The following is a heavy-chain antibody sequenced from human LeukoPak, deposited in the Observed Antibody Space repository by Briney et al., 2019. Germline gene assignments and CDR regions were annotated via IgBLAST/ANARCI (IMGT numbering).Heavy chain of an antibody. V-gene: IGHV4-39*02. Sequence: SSETLSLTCTVSGGSISSSNYYWGWIRQPLGKGLEWIGNIYYSGSTYYNPSLKSRVTISVDTSKNHFSLKLSSVTAADTAVYYCARLVAVAGVFDYWGQGTLVTVSS. CDR1: GGSISSSNYY. CDR2: IYYSGST. J-gene: IGHJ4*02. CDR3: ARLVAVAGVFDY. D-gene: IGHD6-19*01.